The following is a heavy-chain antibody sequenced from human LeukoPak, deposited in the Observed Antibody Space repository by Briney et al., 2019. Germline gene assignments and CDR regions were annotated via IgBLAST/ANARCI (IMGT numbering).Heavy chain of an antibody. CDR1: GYTFTNYG. J-gene: IGHJ3*02. V-gene: IGHV1-18*01. D-gene: IGHD3-10*01. CDR3: ARDGPYYGSGRGSAFDI. CDR2: ISAYNGNT. Sequence: ASVKVSCKASGYTFTNYGISWVRQAPGQGLEWMGWISAYNGNTNYAQKLQGRVTMTTDTSTTTAYMELRSLRSDDTAVYYCARDGPYYGSGRGSAFDIWAKGQWSPSLQ.